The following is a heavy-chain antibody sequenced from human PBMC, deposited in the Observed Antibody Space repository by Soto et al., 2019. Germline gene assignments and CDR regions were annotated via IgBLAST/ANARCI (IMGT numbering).Heavy chain of an antibody. J-gene: IGHJ6*02. D-gene: IGHD3-3*01. CDR2: IYHSGST. Sequence: SETLSLTCAVSGGSISSSNGWSWVRQPPGKGLEWIGEIYHSGSTNYNPSLKSRVTISVDKSKNQFSLKLSSVTAADTAVYYCARGGIFAKDSPNYYYGMDVWGQGTTVTVSS. CDR1: GGSISSSNG. CDR3: ARGGIFAKDSPNYYYGMDV. V-gene: IGHV4-4*02.